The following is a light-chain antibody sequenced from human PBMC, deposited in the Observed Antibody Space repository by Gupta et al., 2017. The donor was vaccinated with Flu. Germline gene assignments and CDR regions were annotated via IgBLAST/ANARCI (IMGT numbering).Light chain of an antibody. CDR1: TGAVTSGNY. J-gene: IGLJ1*01. CDR2: GTS. CDR3: LLYHGDAQGV. V-gene: IGLV7-43*01. Sequence: QTVVTQKTSVTVSPGGKVTLNCASSTGAVTSGNYPNWFQQKHGQPPRSLIYGTSNKHSWTPARFSGSLLGGKAALTLSGVQPEDEAEYYCLLYHGDAQGVFGTGTKVTVL.